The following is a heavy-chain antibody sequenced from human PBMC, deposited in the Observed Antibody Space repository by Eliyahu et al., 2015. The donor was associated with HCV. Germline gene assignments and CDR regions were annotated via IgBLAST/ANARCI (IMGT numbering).Heavy chain of an antibody. CDR1: GGSISSGGYY. D-gene: IGHD2-15*01. CDR2: ILFQGGT. V-gene: IGHV4-31*03. CDR3: ARVGSVVAATRVYYYYYMDV. Sequence: QVQLQESGPGLVKPSQTLSLICTVSGGSISSGGYYWSWIRQHPGKGLEWIGYILFQGGTYYNPSLKSRVTISVDTSKNQFSLKLSSVTAADTAVYYCARVGSVVAATRVYYYYYMDVWGKGTTVTVSS. J-gene: IGHJ6*03.